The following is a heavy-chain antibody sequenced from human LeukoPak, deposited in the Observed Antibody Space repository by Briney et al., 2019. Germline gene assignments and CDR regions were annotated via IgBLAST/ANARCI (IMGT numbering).Heavy chain of an antibody. CDR3: ARGRYDFWSGPSVFDP. CDR1: GGSISSSSYY. CDR2: IYYSGST. D-gene: IGHD3-3*01. J-gene: IGHJ5*02. V-gene: IGHV4-39*07. Sequence: SETLSLTCTVSGGSISSSSYYWGWIRQPPGKGLEWIGSIYYSGSTYYNPSLKSRVTISVDTSKNQFSLKLSSVTAADTAVYYCARGRYDFWSGPSVFDPWGQGTLVTVSS.